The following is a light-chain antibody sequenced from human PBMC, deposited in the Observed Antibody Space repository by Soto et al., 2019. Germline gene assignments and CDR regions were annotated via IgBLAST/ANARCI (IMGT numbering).Light chain of an antibody. CDR3: QQFNSYSWT. V-gene: IGKV1-5*01. Sequence: DIQMTQSPSTLSASVGYVVTITCRASQSIKTWLAWYQQKPGKVPKLLIYDAFKLQSGVPSRFSGSGSGTEFTLTINTLQPDDFATYYCQQFNSYSWTFGQGTKVDIK. CDR1: QSIKTW. J-gene: IGKJ1*01. CDR2: DAF.